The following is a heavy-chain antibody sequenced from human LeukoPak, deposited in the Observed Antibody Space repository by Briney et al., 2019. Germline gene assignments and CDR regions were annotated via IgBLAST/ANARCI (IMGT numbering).Heavy chain of an antibody. V-gene: IGHV1-69*06. D-gene: IGHD5-18*01. J-gene: IGHJ4*02. CDR1: GGTFSSYA. Sequence: SVKVSCKASGGTFSSYAISWVRQAPGQGLEWMGGIIPIFGTANYAQKFQGRVTITADKSTSTAYMELSSLRSEDTAVYYCARDPAMVAPIDYWGQGTLVTVSS. CDR2: IIPIFGTA. CDR3: ARDPAMVAPIDY.